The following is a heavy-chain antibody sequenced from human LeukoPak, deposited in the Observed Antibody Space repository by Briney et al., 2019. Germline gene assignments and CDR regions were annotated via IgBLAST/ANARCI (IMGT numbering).Heavy chain of an antibody. CDR2: ISAYNGNT. V-gene: IGHV1-18*01. CDR3: ARFLTTYGSGSYYQYYFDY. CDR1: GGTFSSYA. D-gene: IGHD3-10*01. J-gene: IGHJ4*02. Sequence: ASVKVSCKASGGTFSSYAISWVRQAPGQGLEWMGWISAYNGNTNYAQKLQGRVTMTTGTSTSTAYMELRSLRSDDTAVYYCARFLTTYGSGSYYQYYFDYWGQGTLVTVSS.